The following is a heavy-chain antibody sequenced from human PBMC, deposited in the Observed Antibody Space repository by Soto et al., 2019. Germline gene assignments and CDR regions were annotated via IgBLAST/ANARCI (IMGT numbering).Heavy chain of an antibody. CDR1: GFTFSDHY. V-gene: IGHV3-72*01. CDR2: IRNKASGYTT. D-gene: IGHD3-22*01. J-gene: IGHJ3*02. CDR3: ARGLSMIGDAVDI. Sequence: EVQLVESGGGLVQPGGSLRLSCAASGFTFSDHYMDWVRQAPGKGLEWFGRIRNKASGYTTEYAASVKGRFTISRDDSENSLYLQMNGLKTEDTAVYYCARGLSMIGDAVDIWGQGTMVTVSS.